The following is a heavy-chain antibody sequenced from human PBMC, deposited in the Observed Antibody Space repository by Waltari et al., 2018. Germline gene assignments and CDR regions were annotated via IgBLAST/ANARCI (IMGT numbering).Heavy chain of an antibody. CDR1: AFPFSTYS. D-gene: IGHD6-13*01. CDR3: ARPVAAAGNYGMDV. CDR2: ITGSSRTF. V-gene: IGHV3-48*04. J-gene: IGHJ6*02. Sequence: EVQLVESGGNLVQPGGSLRLSCIASAFPFSTYSMNWVRQAPGKGRECISYITGSSRTFYYTDSVKGRVTVSRDNAKNSLLRQMSSLRVEDTAVYYCARPVAAAGNYGMDVWGQGTTVTVSS.